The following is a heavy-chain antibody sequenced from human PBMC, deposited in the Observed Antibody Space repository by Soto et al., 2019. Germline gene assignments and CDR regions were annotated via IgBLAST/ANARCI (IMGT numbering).Heavy chain of an antibody. D-gene: IGHD2-21*01. CDR2: IYYSGST. J-gene: IGHJ4*02. CDR1: GGSISSYY. V-gene: IGHV4-59*01. Sequence: SETLSLTCTVSGGSISSYYWSWIRQPPGKGLEWIGYIYYSGSTNYNPSLKSRVTISVDTSKNQFSLKLSSVTAADTAVYYCARERLAYCGGDCYFYYFDYWGQGTLVTVSS. CDR3: ARERLAYCGGDCYFYYFDY.